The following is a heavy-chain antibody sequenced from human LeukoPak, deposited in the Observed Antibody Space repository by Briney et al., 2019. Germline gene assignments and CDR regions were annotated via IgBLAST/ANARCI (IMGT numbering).Heavy chain of an antibody. CDR2: ISGSGGST. J-gene: IGHJ4*02. V-gene: IGHV3-23*01. Sequence: GSLRLSCAASGFTFSSYAMSWVRQAPGKGLEWVSAISGSGGSTYYADSVKGRFTISRDNSKNTLYLQMNSLRAEDTAVYYCPREFGYGGTFDDWGQGTLVTVSS. CDR3: PREFGYGGTFDD. CDR1: GFTFSSYA. D-gene: IGHD4-23*01.